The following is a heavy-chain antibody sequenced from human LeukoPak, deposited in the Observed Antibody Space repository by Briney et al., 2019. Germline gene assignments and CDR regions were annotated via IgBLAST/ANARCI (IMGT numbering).Heavy chain of an antibody. J-gene: IGHJ4*02. V-gene: IGHV3-30-3*01. Sequence: GGSLRLSCAASGFTLSSYAMHWVRQAPGMGLEWVAVISYDGSNKYYADSVKGRFTISRDNSKNTLYLQMNSLRAEDTAVYYCARVGCSGGSCYPDYWGQGTLVTVSS. CDR1: GFTLSSYA. D-gene: IGHD2-15*01. CDR2: ISYDGSNK. CDR3: ARVGCSGGSCYPDY.